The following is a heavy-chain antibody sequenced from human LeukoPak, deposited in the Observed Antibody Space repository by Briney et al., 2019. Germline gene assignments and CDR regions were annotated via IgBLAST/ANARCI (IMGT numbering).Heavy chain of an antibody. CDR3: AKAGVRYFDSSGLYAFDF. Sequence: SETLSLTCAVSGGSISSTSYYWAWIRQPPGKGLEWIGTIYYSGSTHHNPSLNSRVTMSVDTSRNQFSLKLSSVDAADTAVYYCAKAGVRYFDSSGLYAFDFWGQGTTVTVSS. CDR2: IYYSGST. V-gene: IGHV4-39*01. CDR1: GGSISSTSYY. D-gene: IGHD3-22*01. J-gene: IGHJ3*01.